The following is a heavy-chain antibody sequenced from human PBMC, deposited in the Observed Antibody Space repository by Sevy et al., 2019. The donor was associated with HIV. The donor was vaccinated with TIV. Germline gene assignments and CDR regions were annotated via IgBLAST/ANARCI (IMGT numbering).Heavy chain of an antibody. J-gene: IGHJ4*02. CDR2: IYIGGST. Sequence: SETLSLTCTVSGGSISPYYWSWIRQPAGEGLEWLGRIYIGGSTNYNPSLKSRVTMSIDTSKNPFSLKLNSVTAADAAVYFCASGTRAASLEYWGQGSLVTVSS. V-gene: IGHV4-4*07. D-gene: IGHD1-1*01. CDR3: ASGTRAASLEY. CDR1: GGSISPYY.